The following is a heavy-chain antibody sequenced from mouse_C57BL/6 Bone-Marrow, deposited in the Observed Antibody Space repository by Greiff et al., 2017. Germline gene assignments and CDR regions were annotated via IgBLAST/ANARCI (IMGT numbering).Heavy chain of an antibody. D-gene: IGHD1-1*01. J-gene: IGHJ4*01. Sequence: VQLVESGPGLVQPSQSLSITCTVSGFSLTSYGVHWVRQSPGKGLEWLGVIWSGGSTDYNAAFISRLSISKDNSKSQVFFKMNSLQADDTAIYYSACYYYGSSLYAMDYSGQGDSVTVSS. CDR3: ACYYYGSSLYAMDY. V-gene: IGHV2-2*01. CDR2: IWSGGST. CDR1: GFSLTSYG.